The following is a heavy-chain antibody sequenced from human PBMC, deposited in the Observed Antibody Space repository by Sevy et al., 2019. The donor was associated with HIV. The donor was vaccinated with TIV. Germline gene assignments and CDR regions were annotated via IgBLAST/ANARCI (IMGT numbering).Heavy chain of an antibody. CDR2: ISAYNGNT. Sequence: ASVKVSCKASGYTFTGYYMHWVRQAPGQGLEWMGWISAYNGNTNYAQKLQGRVTMTTDTSTSTAYMELRSLRSDDTAVYYCAIGGALGTYFDYWGQGTLVTVSS. CDR1: GYTFTGYY. D-gene: IGHD3-16*01. J-gene: IGHJ4*02. V-gene: IGHV1-18*04. CDR3: AIGGALGTYFDY.